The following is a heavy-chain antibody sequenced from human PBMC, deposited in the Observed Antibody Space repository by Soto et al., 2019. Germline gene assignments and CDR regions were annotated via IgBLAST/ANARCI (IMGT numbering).Heavy chain of an antibody. D-gene: IGHD3-3*01. J-gene: IGHJ6*02. Sequence: GESLKISCKGSGYRFTSYWIGWVRQMPGKGLEWMGIIYPGDSDTRYSPSFQGQVTISADKSISTAYLQWSSLKASDTAMYYCARRYDFWSGYHYYYGMDVWGQGTTVTVSS. V-gene: IGHV5-51*01. CDR2: IYPGDSDT. CDR3: ARRYDFWSGYHYYYGMDV. CDR1: GYRFTSYW.